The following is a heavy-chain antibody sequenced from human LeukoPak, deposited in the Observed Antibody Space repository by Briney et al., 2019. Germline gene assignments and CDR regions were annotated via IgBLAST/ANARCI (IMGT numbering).Heavy chain of an antibody. Sequence: KSSETLSLTCTISGDSISRYYWNWIRQPPGNGLEWIGPIYYSGSTNYNPSLKSRVTISVDTSKNQFSLKLSSVTATDTAVYYCARSNGWYFDYWGQGTLVTVSS. V-gene: IGHV4-59*08. CDR3: ARSNGWYFDY. D-gene: IGHD6-19*01. CDR1: GDSISRYY. J-gene: IGHJ4*02. CDR2: IYYSGST.